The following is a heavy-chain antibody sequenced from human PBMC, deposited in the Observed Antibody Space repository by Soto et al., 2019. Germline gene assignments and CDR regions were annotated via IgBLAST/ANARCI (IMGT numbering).Heavy chain of an antibody. Sequence: VKVSCKASGYTFTSYDINWVRQATGQGLEWMGWMNPNSGNTGYAQKFQGRVTMTRNTSISTAYMELSSLRSEDTAVYYCARVGGITIFQGFDSWGQGTLVTVSS. D-gene: IGHD3-3*01. V-gene: IGHV1-8*01. CDR1: GYTFTSYD. CDR3: ARVGGITIFQGFDS. J-gene: IGHJ4*02. CDR2: MNPNSGNT.